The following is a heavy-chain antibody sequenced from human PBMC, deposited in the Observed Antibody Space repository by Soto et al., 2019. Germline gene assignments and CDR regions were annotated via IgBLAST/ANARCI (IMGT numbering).Heavy chain of an antibody. Sequence: TSETLSLTCTVSGGSISSGDYYWSWIRQPPGKGLEWIGYIYYSGSTYYNPSLKSRVTISVDTSKNQFSLKLSSVTAADTAVYYCARDRDYYDSRVYYGMDVWGQGTTVTVSS. J-gene: IGHJ6*02. CDR3: ARDRDYYDSRVYYGMDV. CDR2: IYYSGST. D-gene: IGHD3-22*01. CDR1: GGSISSGDYY. V-gene: IGHV4-30-4*01.